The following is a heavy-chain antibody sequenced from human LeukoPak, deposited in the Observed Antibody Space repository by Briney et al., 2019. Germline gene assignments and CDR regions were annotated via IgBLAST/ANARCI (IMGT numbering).Heavy chain of an antibody. CDR2: IYYSGST. Sequence: SETLSLTCTVSGGSIGSYYWSWIRQPPGKGLEWIGYIYYSGSTNYNPSLKSRVTISVDTSKNQFSLKLNSVTAADTAVYYCARDPRGGTSRDNWFDPWGQGTLVTVSS. J-gene: IGHJ5*02. CDR3: ARDPRGGTSRDNWFDP. V-gene: IGHV4-59*01. CDR1: GGSIGSYY. D-gene: IGHD1-1*01.